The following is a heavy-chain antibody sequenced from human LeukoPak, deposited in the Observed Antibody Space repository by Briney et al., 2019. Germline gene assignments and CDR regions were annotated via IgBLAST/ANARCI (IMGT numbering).Heavy chain of an antibody. D-gene: IGHD6-13*01. V-gene: IGHV3-21*01. J-gene: IGHJ4*02. CDR1: GFTFSSYS. CDR2: ISSSSSYI. Sequence: GGSLRLSCAVSGFTFSSYSMNWVRQAPGKGLEWVSSISSSSSYIYYADSVKGRFTISRDNAKNSLYLQMNSLRAEDTAVYYCAREQQLAPISPDYWGQGTLVTVSS. CDR3: AREQQLAPISPDY.